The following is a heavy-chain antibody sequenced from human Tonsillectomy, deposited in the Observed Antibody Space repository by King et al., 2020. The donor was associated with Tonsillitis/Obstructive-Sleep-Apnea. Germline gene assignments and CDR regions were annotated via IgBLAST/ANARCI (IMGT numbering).Heavy chain of an antibody. V-gene: IGHV3-9*01. D-gene: IGHD2-2*01. CDR2: ISWNGGTI. J-gene: IGHJ4*02. Sequence: QLVQSGGGLVQPGRSLRLSCAASGFTFDDYAMHWVRQPPGKGLEWVSGISWNGGTIIYADSVKGRFTISRDNAKNSLYLQMNSLGPEDTAFYYCAKVEREYCSTTRCQFDYGGQGTLVTVSS. CDR3: AKVEREYCSTTRCQFDY. CDR1: GFTFDDYA.